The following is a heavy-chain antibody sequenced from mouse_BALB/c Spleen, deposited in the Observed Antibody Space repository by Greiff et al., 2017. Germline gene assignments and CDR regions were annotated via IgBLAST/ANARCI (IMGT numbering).Heavy chain of an antibody. CDR3: ARLITTRGFDY. CDR1: GFAFSSYD. V-gene: IGHV5-12-1*01. CDR2: ISSGGGST. Sequence: EVQGVESGGGLVKPGGSLKLSCAASGFAFSSYDMSWVRQTPEKRLEWVAYISSGGGSTYYPDTVKGRFTISRDNAKNTLYLQMSSLKSEDTAMYYWARLITTRGFDYWGQGTTLTVSS. D-gene: IGHD2-4*01. J-gene: IGHJ2*01.